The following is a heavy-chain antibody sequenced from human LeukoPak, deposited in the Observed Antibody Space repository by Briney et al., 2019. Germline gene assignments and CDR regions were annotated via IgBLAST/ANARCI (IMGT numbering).Heavy chain of an antibody. J-gene: IGHJ4*02. CDR1: GGSNSSYY. V-gene: IGHV4-59*01. Sequence: SETLSLTCTVSGGSNSSYYWSWIRQPPGKGLEWIGYIYYSGSTNYNPSLKSRVTISVDTSKNQFSLKLSSVTAADTAVYYCARDSGYSSGWDFFDYWGQGTLVTVSS. CDR3: ARDSGYSSGWDFFDY. D-gene: IGHD6-19*01. CDR2: IYYSGST.